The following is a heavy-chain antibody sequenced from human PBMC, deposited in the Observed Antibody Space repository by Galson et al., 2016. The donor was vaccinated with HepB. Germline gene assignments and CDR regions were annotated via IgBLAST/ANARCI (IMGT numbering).Heavy chain of an antibody. J-gene: IGHJ3*01. Sequence: SLRLSCAASGFTFAGYSMNWVRQAPGKGLEWVSYISTSSTYIYYGDSVKGRFTISRDNAKNSLYLQMNSLRAEDKAMYYCARDHDDRLRRVTFDLWGQGHMVTVSS. D-gene: IGHD5-12*01. CDR2: ISTSSTYI. V-gene: IGHV3-21*01. CDR3: ARDHDDRLRRVTFDL. CDR1: GFTFAGYS.